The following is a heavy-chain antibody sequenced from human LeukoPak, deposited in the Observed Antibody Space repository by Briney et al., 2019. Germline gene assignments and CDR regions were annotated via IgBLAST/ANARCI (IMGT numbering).Heavy chain of an antibody. CDR1: GYSFTGYN. Sequence: ASVKVSCKASGYSFTGYNMHWVRQAPGQGLEWMGWINPNSGGTNYAQKFQGRVTMTRDMSISTAYMELSRLTSDDTAVYYCARGFTITSRDNDICASSYHRYMDVWGQGTTVTVSS. V-gene: IGHV1-2*02. CDR3: ARGFTITSRDNDICASSYHRYMDV. CDR2: INPNSGGT. D-gene: IGHD3-9*01. J-gene: IGHJ6*02.